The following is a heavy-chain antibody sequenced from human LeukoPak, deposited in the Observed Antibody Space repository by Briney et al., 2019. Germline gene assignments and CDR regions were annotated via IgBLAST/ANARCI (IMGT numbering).Heavy chain of an antibody. D-gene: IGHD6-6*01. CDR2: INPNSGGT. CDR3: ARQCTSSSSEGPDGFDP. Sequence: ASVKVSCKASGYTFTGYYMHWVRQAPGQGLEWMGWINPNSGGTNYAQKFQGRVTMTRDTSISTAYMELSRLRSDDTAVYYCARQCTSSSSEGPDGFDPWGQGTLVTVSS. J-gene: IGHJ5*02. V-gene: IGHV1-2*02. CDR1: GYTFTGYY.